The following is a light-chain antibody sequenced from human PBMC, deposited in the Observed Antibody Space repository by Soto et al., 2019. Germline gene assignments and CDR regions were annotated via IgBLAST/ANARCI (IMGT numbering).Light chain of an antibody. CDR1: QSVSSQ. J-gene: IGKJ5*01. CDR2: DAS. Sequence: EVVLTQSPATLSSSPGERATLSCRASQSVSSQLAWYQQKPGQPPRLLIYDASNRATGIPARFSGSGSETDFTLTISSLEPEDFAVYYCQQRRSWPITFGQGTRLEIK. V-gene: IGKV3-11*01. CDR3: QQRRSWPIT.